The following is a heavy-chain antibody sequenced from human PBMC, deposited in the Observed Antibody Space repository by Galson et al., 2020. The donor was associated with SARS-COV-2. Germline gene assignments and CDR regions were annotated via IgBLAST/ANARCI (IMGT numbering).Heavy chain of an antibody. CDR1: GGSFSGYY. V-gene: IGHV4-34*01. J-gene: IGHJ6*02. D-gene: IGHD2-21*02. CDR2: INHSGST. Sequence: SETLSLTCAVYGGSFSGYYWSWIRQPPGKGLEWIGEINHSGSTNYNPSLKSRVTISVDTSKNQFSLKLSSVTAADTAVYYCARGVLLLFPYYYYGMDVWGQGTTVTVSS. CDR3: ARGVLLLFPYYYYGMDV.